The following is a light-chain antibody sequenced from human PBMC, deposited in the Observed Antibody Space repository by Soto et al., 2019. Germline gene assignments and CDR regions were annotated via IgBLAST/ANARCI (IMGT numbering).Light chain of an antibody. CDR3: ASWDDRRIGYV. V-gene: IGLV1-44*01. Sequence: QSVLTQPPSASGTPGQSVTISCSGSRSNIGTNPVNWYQHLPGAAPKLLIYNDNQRPSGVPDRFSGSRSGTSASLAISGLQSEDEADYYCASWDDRRIGYVFGTGTRSPS. J-gene: IGLJ1*01. CDR1: RSNIGTNP. CDR2: NDN.